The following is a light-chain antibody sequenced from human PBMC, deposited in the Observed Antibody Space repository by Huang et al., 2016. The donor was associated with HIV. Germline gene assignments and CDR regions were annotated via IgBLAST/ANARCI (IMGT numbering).Light chain of an antibody. J-gene: IGKJ4*01. CDR2: AAS. Sequence: TQSPATLSVFPGDRATLSCRASENINSNLAWYQQRPGQSPRLLIYAASTRATGVHARFSGSVSGTEFTLTINSLQSEDIAVYYCQQYNKWPLSFGGGTKVEI. V-gene: IGKV3-15*01. CDR1: ENINSN. CDR3: QQYNKWPLS.